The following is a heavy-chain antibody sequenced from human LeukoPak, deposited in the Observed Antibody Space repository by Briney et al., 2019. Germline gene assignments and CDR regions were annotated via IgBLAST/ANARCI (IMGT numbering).Heavy chain of an antibody. Sequence: GGSLRLSCAASGFTFSSYGMHWVRQAPGKGLEWVAVIWYDGSNKYYADFVKGRFTISRDNSKNTLYLQMNSLRAEDTAVYYCAKADCSGGSCYYSDYWGQGTLVTVSS. CDR3: AKADCSGGSCYYSDY. D-gene: IGHD2-15*01. CDR2: IWYDGSNK. V-gene: IGHV3-33*06. CDR1: GFTFSSYG. J-gene: IGHJ4*02.